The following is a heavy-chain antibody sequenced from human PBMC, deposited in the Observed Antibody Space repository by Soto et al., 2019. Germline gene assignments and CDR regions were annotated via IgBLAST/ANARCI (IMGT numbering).Heavy chain of an antibody. J-gene: IGHJ4*02. CDR3: AKDLFMITFGGVIPSPATDFDY. CDR1: GFTFSSYA. D-gene: IGHD3-16*02. V-gene: IGHV3-23*01. CDR2: ISGSGGST. Sequence: PGGSLRLSCAASGFTFSSYAMSWVHQAPGKGLEWVSAISGSGGSTYYADSVKGRFTISRDNSKNTLYLQMNSLRAEDTAVYYCAKDLFMITFGGVIPSPATDFDYWGQGTLVTVSS.